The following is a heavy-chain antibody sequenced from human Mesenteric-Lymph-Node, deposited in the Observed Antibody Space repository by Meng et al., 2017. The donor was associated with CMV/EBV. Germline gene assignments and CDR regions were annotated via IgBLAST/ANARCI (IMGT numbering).Heavy chain of an antibody. CDR1: GGSFSGYY. D-gene: IGHD2-2*01. V-gene: IGHV4-34*01. J-gene: IGHJ4*02. Sequence: SCAVYGGSFSGYYWSWIRQPPGKGLEWIGEINHSGSTNYNPSLKSRVTISVDTSKNQFSLKLSSVTAADTAVYYCARGKDCSSTSCYPFDYWGQGTLVTVSS. CDR2: INHSGST. CDR3: ARGKDCSSTSCYPFDY.